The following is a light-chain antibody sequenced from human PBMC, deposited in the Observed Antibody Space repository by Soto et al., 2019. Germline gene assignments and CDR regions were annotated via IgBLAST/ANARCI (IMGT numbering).Light chain of an antibody. J-gene: IGKJ5*01. V-gene: IGKV1-39*01. CDR1: QDISNY. Sequence: IKMTQSPSSLSSSVVDIFTITYHSSQDISNYLTWFQQRPGKAPKLLIYDASTLETGVPSRFRGSGYGTDFALTITSLQPEDFATYYCQQSYNSPPITFGQGTRLEIK. CDR3: QQSYNSPPIT. CDR2: DAS.